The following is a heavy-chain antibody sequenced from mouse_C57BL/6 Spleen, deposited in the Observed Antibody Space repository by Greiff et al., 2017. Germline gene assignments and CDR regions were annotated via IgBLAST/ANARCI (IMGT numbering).Heavy chain of an antibody. V-gene: IGHV1-15*01. CDR1: GYTFTDYE. J-gene: IGHJ4*01. CDR3: TRRYYYSRGMDY. CDR2: IDPETGGT. Sequence: VQLQQSGAELVRPGASVTLSCKASGYTFTDYEMHWVKQTPVHGLEWIGAIDPETGGTAYNQKFKGKAILTADKSSSTAYMELRSLTSEDSAVYYGTRRYYYSRGMDYWGQGTSVTVSS. D-gene: IGHD1-1*01.